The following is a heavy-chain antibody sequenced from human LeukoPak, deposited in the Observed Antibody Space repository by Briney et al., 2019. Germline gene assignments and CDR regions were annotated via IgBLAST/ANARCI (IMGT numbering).Heavy chain of an antibody. CDR2: IKQDGSEK. CDR1: GFTFSSYW. V-gene: IGHV3-7*01. J-gene: IGHJ4*02. CDR3: ARESRGRVFDY. Sequence: SGGSLRLSCAASGFTFSSYWMSWVRQAPGKGLEWVANIKQDGSEKYYVDSVKGRFTISRDNAKNPLYLQMNSLRAEDTAVYYCARESRGRVFDYWGQGTLVTVSS. D-gene: IGHD3-3*01.